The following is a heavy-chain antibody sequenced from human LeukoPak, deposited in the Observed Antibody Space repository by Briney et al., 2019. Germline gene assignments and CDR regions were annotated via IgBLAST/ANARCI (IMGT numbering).Heavy chain of an antibody. D-gene: IGHD6-13*01. Sequence: GGSLRLSCAASGFTFSDYYMSWIRPAPGNGLEWLSDISGDGSHTSYADSVKGRFTVSRDNAKNSLSLQMNSLRADDTAIYYCARVGSTEAAGTPDYWGQGTLVTVSS. CDR3: ARVGSTEAAGTPDY. V-gene: IGHV3-11*06. CDR2: ISGDGSHT. CDR1: GFTFSDYY. J-gene: IGHJ4*02.